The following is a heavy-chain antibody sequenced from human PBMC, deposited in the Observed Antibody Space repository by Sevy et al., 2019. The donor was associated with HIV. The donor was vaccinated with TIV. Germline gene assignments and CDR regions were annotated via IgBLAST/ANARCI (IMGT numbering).Heavy chain of an antibody. Sequence: GGSLRLSCAASGFTFSSYAMSWVRQAPGKGLEWVSAISGSGGSTYYADSVKGRFTISRDTSKNTLYLQMNSLRAEDTAVYYCAKDRGSGSYGAFDAFDIWGQGTMVTVSS. V-gene: IGHV3-23*01. CDR3: AKDRGSGSYGAFDAFDI. J-gene: IGHJ3*02. CDR2: ISGSGGST. CDR1: GFTFSSYA. D-gene: IGHD1-26*01.